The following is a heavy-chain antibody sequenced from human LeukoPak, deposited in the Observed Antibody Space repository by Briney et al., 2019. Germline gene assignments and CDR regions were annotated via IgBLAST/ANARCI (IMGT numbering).Heavy chain of an antibody. V-gene: IGHV3-11*03. CDR1: GFTFSSFA. D-gene: IGHD6-19*01. Sequence: PGGSLRLSCAASGFTFSSFAMSWIRQAPGQGLEWVSYISNTGSYTNYADSVRGRFTISRDNAKNSLYLQMNILRAEDTAVYYCARSRGAGPGAYFDYWGPGTLVTVSS. CDR3: ARSRGAGPGAYFDY. CDR2: ISNTGSYT. J-gene: IGHJ4*02.